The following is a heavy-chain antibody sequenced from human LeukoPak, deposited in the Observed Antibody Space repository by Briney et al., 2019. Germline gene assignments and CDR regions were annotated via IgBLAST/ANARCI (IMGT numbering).Heavy chain of an antibody. CDR3: ARDLYRIVVVPHYFDY. D-gene: IGHD3-22*01. Sequence: GGSLRLSCAASGFTFSSYEMNWVRQAPGKGLEWVSYISSSGSTIYYADSVKGRFTFSRDNAKNSLYLQMNSLRAEDTAVYYCARDLYRIVVVPHYFDYWGQGTLVTVSS. CDR2: ISSSGSTI. J-gene: IGHJ4*02. CDR1: GFTFSSYE. V-gene: IGHV3-48*03.